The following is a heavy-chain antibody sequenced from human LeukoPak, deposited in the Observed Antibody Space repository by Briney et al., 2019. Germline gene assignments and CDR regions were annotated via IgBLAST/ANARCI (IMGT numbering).Heavy chain of an antibody. CDR3: GRAPFRFPTGYYGFDI. J-gene: IGHJ3*02. D-gene: IGHD2-8*02. Sequence: ASVKVSCKASGYTFTGYYIHLVRQAPGQGPDWMGWINPSTGGTNYAQKFQGRITMTRDTSISTAYMDLSRLTSDDTAIYYCGRAPFRFPTGYYGFDIWGQGTMVTVSS. CDR2: INPSTGGT. V-gene: IGHV1-2*02. CDR1: GYTFTGYY.